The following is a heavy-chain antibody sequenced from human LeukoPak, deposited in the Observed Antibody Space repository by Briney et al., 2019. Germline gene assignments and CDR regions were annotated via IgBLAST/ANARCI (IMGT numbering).Heavy chain of an antibody. CDR2: IYDSGST. D-gene: IGHD6-19*01. V-gene: IGHV4-4*02. CDR1: GGSISSNNW. CDR3: ARKCSACPFDS. J-gene: IGHJ4*02. Sequence: PSGTLSLTCAVSGGSISSNNWWGWVRQPPGKGLECIGYIYDSGSTYYNPSLKSRITISVDTSKNQLFLKLNSVTAADTAVYYCARKCSACPFDSWGQGTLVTVSS.